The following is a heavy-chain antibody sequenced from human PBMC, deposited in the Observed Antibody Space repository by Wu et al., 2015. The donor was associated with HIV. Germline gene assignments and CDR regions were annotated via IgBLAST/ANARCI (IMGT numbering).Heavy chain of an antibody. CDR1: GYTFTGYY. CDR2: TNPNSGGT. Sequence: VKKSGASVKVSCKASGYTFTGYYMHWLRQAPGQGLEWMGWTNPNSGGTKYAQKFQGRVTLTRDTSITTAYMEMSGLRSDDTAVYYCAISADFSGVSDYYYMGVWGKGTTVTVSS. J-gene: IGHJ6*03. D-gene: IGHD3-10*01. CDR3: AISADFSGVSDYYYMGV. V-gene: IGHV1-2*02.